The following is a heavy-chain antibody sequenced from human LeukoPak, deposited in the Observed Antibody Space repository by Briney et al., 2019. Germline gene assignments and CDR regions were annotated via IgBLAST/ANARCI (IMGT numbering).Heavy chain of an antibody. Sequence: TLSLTCTVSGGSISSYYWSWIRQPPGKALEWLALIYWNDDKRYSPSLKSRLTITKDTSKNQVVITMTNIDPVDTATYYCAHITVGDDAFDIWGQGTMVTVSS. CDR1: GGSISSYYW. V-gene: IGHV2-5*01. J-gene: IGHJ3*02. D-gene: IGHD1-26*01. CDR2: IYWNDDK. CDR3: AHITVGDDAFDI.